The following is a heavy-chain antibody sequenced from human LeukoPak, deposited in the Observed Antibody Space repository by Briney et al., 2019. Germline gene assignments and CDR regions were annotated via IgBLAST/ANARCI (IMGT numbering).Heavy chain of an antibody. V-gene: IGHV3-30*02. J-gene: IGHJ3*02. CDR2: IRSDGSNK. CDR1: GFTFSYYG. CDR3: ASLGKVRGFPRVHDAFDI. D-gene: IGHD3-10*01. Sequence: GGSLRLSCAASGFTFSYYGMHWVRQAPGKGLEWVTFIRSDGSNKYYADSVKGRFTISRDNAKNSLYLQMNSLRAEDTAVYYCASLGKVRGFPRVHDAFDIWGQGTVVTVSS.